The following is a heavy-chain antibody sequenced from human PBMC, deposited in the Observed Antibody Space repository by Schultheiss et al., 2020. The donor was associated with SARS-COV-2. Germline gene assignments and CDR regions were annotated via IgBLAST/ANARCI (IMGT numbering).Heavy chain of an antibody. CDR3: AGAGSSGWLATLGY. V-gene: IGHV4-61*02. J-gene: IGHJ4*02. CDR2: IYTSGST. CDR1: GGSISSGSYY. Sequence: SETLSLTCTVSGGSISSGSYYWSWIRQPAGKGLEWIGRIYTSGSTNYNPSLKSRVTISVDTSKNQFSLKLSSVTAADTAVYYCAGAGSSGWLATLGYWGQGTLVTVSS. D-gene: IGHD6-19*01.